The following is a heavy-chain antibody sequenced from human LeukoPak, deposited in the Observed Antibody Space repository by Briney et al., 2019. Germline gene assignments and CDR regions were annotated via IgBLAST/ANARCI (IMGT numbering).Heavy chain of an antibody. CDR2: IYTSGST. Sequence: SETLSLTCTVSGGSISSYYWNWFRQSAGKGLEWIGRIYTSGSTNYNPSLKSRVTMSVDTSKNQFSLKVSSVTAADTAVYYCARDDFWSGYRAFDIWGQGTRVTVYS. V-gene: IGHV4-4*07. CDR3: ARDDFWSGYRAFDI. J-gene: IGHJ3*02. CDR1: GGSISSYY. D-gene: IGHD3-3*01.